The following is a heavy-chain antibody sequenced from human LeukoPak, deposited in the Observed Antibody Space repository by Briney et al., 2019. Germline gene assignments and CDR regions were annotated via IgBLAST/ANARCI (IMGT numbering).Heavy chain of an antibody. CDR2: IYYSWST. J-gene: IGHJ5*02. D-gene: IGHD3-3*01. V-gene: IGHV4-31*03. Sequence: PSLTLSLTHTLSLCSINRQGYYLSWIRQPPGKGLEGVGYIYYSWSTHYNPSLKSRVTISVDTSKHQSSLKLSSVTAADTAVYYCAREGRITIFGVVIKAYNWFDPWGEGSLVTVSS. CDR3: AREGRITIFGVVIKAYNWFDP. CDR1: LCSINRQGYY.